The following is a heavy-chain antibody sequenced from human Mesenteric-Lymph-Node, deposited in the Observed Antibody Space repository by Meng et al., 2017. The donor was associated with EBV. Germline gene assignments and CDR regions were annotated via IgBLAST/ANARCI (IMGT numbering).Heavy chain of an antibody. D-gene: IGHD3-10*01. Sequence: QLPLQESGPGLVRPSGTLPLICTVSSDSISSTSYHWGWIRQPPGKGLEWIGSIYYSGTTYFNPSLESRVSISVDTSKKQFSLRLTSVTAADTAVYYCARQYGSSFDYWGQGTLVTV. V-gene: IGHV4-39*01. J-gene: IGHJ4*02. CDR3: ARQYGSSFDY. CDR2: IYYSGTT. CDR1: SDSISSTSYH.